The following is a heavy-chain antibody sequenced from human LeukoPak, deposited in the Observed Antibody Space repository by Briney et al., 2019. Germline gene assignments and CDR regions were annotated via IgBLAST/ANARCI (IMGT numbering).Heavy chain of an antibody. CDR2: IVGSTI. D-gene: IGHD5-18*01. CDR1: GFTFASYS. J-gene: IGHJ4*02. V-gene: IGHV3-48*02. CDR3: ARDHNYAFGY. Sequence: PGGSLRLSCAASGFTFASYSMNWVRQAPGKGLEWVSFIVGSTIYYADSVKGRFTISRDNAKNSLYLQMNSLRDEDTAVYYCARDHNYAFGYWARGTLVTVPS.